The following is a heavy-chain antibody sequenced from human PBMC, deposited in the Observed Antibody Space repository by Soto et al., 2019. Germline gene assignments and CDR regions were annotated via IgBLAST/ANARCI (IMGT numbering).Heavy chain of an antibody. D-gene: IGHD5-12*01. V-gene: IGHV3-30*18. Sequence: QVQLVESGGGVVQPGRSLRLSCAASGFTFSSYGMHWVRQAPGKGLVWVAVISYDGSNKYYADSVKGRFTISRDNSKNTLYLQMNGLRAEDTAVYYCAKRWAVDSRYYYGMDVWGLGTTLIVSS. CDR3: AKRWAVDSRYYYGMDV. CDR1: GFTFSSYG. J-gene: IGHJ6*02. CDR2: ISYDGSNK.